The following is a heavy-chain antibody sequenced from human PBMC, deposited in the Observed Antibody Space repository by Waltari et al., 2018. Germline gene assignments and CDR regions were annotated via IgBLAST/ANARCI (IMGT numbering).Heavy chain of an antibody. V-gene: IGHV3-7*01. Sequence: EVQLVESGGGLVQPGGSLRLSCAASGFTFSSYWMSWVRQAPGKGLEWVANIKQDGSEKYCVDSVKGRFTISREHAKNSLYLKMNSLRAEDTAVYYCAREGGNYGDYGVDYWGQGTLVTVSS. J-gene: IGHJ4*02. CDR3: AREGGNYGDYGVDY. CDR2: IKQDGSEK. D-gene: IGHD4-17*01. CDR1: GFTFSSYW.